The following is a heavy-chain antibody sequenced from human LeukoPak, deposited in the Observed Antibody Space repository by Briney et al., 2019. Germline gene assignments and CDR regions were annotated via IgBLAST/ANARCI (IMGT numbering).Heavy chain of an antibody. D-gene: IGHD3-22*01. CDR1: GFIFTKAW. CDR3: TTGQGYYYDGSGPIDY. Sequence: PGGSLRLSCAASGFIFTKAWVTWVRQAPGKGLEWVGRVKIRTEGGTTDYATPVKVRFTISRDDSKNTVYLQMNSLQIEDTAVYYCTTGQGYYYDGSGPIDYWGQGTLVTVSS. CDR2: VKIRTEGGTT. J-gene: IGHJ4*02. V-gene: IGHV3-15*01.